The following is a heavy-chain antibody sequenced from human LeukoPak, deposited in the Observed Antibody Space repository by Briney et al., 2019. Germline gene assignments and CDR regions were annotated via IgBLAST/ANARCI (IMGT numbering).Heavy chain of an antibody. D-gene: IGHD5-18*01. V-gene: IGHV4-39*01. CDR3: ARLRYSYAYEFDY. J-gene: IGHJ4*02. Sequence: SETLSLTCNVSGGSISSSSYYWGWIRQPPGKGLEWIGNIYYSGSTYYNPSLKSRVTMSVDTSKNQFSLKLSSVTAADTAVYYCARLRYSYAYEFDYWGQGTLVTVSS. CDR2: IYYSGST. CDR1: GGSISSSSYY.